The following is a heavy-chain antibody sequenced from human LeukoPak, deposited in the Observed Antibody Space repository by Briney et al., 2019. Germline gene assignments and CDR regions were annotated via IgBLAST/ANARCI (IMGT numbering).Heavy chain of an antibody. Sequence: PSQTLSLTCTVSGGSISSYYWSWIRQPPGKGLEWIGYIYYSGSTNYNPSLKSRVTISVDTSKNQFSLKLSSVTAADTAVYYCARGYDSSGYYYNSYYYYGMDVWGQGTTVTVSS. CDR1: GGSISSYY. J-gene: IGHJ6*02. CDR3: ARGYDSSGYYYNSYYYYGMDV. D-gene: IGHD3-22*01. CDR2: IYYSGST. V-gene: IGHV4-59*01.